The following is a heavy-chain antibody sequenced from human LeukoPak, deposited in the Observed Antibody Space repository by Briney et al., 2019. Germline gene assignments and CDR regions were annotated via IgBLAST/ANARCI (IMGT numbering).Heavy chain of an antibody. CDR2: ITTNGGDT. J-gene: IGHJ4*02. D-gene: IGHD3-10*01. Sequence: GASLRLSCAVSGFTFSSYAMHWVRQAQGKGLEFVSAITTNGGDTYYASSVKGRFTISRDNSKNTLYLQMGSLRAEDMAVYYCARGGAYGLGSYYNMDYWGQGTLVTVSS. CDR1: GFTFSSYA. CDR3: ARGGAYGLGSYYNMDY. V-gene: IGHV3-64*01.